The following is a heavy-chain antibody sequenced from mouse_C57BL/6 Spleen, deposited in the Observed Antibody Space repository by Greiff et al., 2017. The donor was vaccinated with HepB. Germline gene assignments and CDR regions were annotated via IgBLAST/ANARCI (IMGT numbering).Heavy chain of an antibody. CDR1: GFSLTSYG. D-gene: IGHD1-1*01. CDR2: IWSGGST. Sequence: QVQLQQSGPGLVQPSQSLSITCTVSGFSLTSYGVHWVRQSPGKGLEWLGVIWSGGSTDYNAAFISRLSISMDNSKSQVFFKMNSLQADGTAIYYCAITRDYGSSFPYYYARDYWGKGTSVTVSS. CDR3: AITRDYGSSFPYYYARDY. V-gene: IGHV2-2*01. J-gene: IGHJ4*01.